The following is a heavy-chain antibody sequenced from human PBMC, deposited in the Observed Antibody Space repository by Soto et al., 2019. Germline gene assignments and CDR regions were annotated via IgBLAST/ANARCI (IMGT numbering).Heavy chain of an antibody. J-gene: IGHJ3*01. CDR1: GFTFSSYW. CDR3: ARDVSPGSSSWYFDAFDL. Sequence: EERLVESGGGLVQPGVSLRLSGAASGFTFSSYWMTWDRQAPGKGLELVAIIKKDESRKSYLDSVWGRCTISRDNAKNSLYLRMDSLTAEDTALYYCARDVSPGSSSWYFDAFDLWGQGTMVTVSS. CDR2: IKKDESRK. V-gene: IGHV3-7*05. D-gene: IGHD6-13*01.